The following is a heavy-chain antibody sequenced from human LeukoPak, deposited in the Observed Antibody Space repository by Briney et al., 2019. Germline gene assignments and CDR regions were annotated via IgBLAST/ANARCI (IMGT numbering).Heavy chain of an antibody. J-gene: IGHJ4*02. CDR3: ARETISGSDVDY. D-gene: IGHD3-22*01. CDR2: IYTGGST. V-gene: IGHV3-53*01. Sequence: TWGSLRLSCAASGFTVSNNFMNWVRQAPGKGLEWVSVIYTGGSTYYADSVKGRFTISRDNSKNTLYLQMNSLRAEDTAIYYCARETISGSDVDYWGQGTLVTVSS. CDR1: GFTVSNNF.